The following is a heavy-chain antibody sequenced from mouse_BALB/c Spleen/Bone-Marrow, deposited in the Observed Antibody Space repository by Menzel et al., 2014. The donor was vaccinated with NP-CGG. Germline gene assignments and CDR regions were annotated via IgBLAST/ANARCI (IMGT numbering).Heavy chain of an antibody. Sequence: QVQLKQSGAELVRPGVSVKISCKGSGYTFTDYAMHWVKQRHAKSLEWIGVISTYYGDASYNQKFKGKATMTVDKSSSTAYMELARLTSEDSAIYYCAIRYGYDGEAVAWFAYWGQGTLVTVSA. J-gene: IGHJ3*01. CDR2: ISTYYGDA. V-gene: IGHV1S137*01. CDR3: AIRYGYDGEAVAWFAY. CDR1: GYTFTDYA. D-gene: IGHD2-2*01.